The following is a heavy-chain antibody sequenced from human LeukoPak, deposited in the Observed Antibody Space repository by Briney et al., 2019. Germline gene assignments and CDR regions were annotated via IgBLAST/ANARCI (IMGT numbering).Heavy chain of an antibody. CDR2: TYYRSKWYN. Sequence: SQTLSLTCAISGDSVSSNSAAWNWIRQSPSRGLEWLGRTYYRSKWYNDYAVSVKSRITINPDTSKNQFSLQLNSVTPEDTAVYYCARAGITMVRGVIITGSIDYWGQGTLVTVSS. CDR3: ARAGITMVRGVIITGSIDY. D-gene: IGHD3-10*01. CDR1: GDSVSSNSAA. V-gene: IGHV6-1*01. J-gene: IGHJ4*02.